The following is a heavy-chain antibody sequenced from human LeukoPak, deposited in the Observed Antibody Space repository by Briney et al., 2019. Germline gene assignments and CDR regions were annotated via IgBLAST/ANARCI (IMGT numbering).Heavy chain of an antibody. CDR1: GGSVSSSSYY. J-gene: IGHJ4*02. D-gene: IGHD2-21*02. CDR2: IYYSGST. CDR3: AITIVVVTASRESYFDY. Sequence: SETLSLTCTVSGGSVSSSSYYWGWIRQPPGKGLEWIGSIYYSGSTYYNPSLKSRVTISVDTSKNQFSLKLSSVTAADTAVYYCAITIVVVTASRESYFDYWGQGTLVTVSS. V-gene: IGHV4-39*01.